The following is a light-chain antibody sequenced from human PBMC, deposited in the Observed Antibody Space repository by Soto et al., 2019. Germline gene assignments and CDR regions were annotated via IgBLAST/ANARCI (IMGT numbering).Light chain of an antibody. Sequence: QSVLTQPPSASGSPGQSVTISCTGTRSDVGGYNYVSWYQQNPGKVPKLMIYEVNKRPSGVPDRFSGSKSGNTASLTVSGLQAEDEADYYCTSYAGGNNVFGTGTKLTVL. J-gene: IGLJ1*01. CDR2: EVN. CDR3: TSYAGGNNV. CDR1: RSDVGGYNY. V-gene: IGLV2-8*01.